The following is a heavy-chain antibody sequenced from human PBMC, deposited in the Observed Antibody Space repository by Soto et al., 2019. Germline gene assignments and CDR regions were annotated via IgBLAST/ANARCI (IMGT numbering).Heavy chain of an antibody. D-gene: IGHD2-15*01. J-gene: IGHJ5*02. Sequence: ASVKVSCKASGYTFTGYYMHWVRQAPGQGLEWMGWINPNSGGTNYAQKFQGWVTMTRDTSISTAYMELSRLRSDDTAVYYCARGGYCSGGSCYNWFDPWGQGTLVTSPQ. CDR1: GYTFTGYY. CDR2: INPNSGGT. CDR3: ARGGYCSGGSCYNWFDP. V-gene: IGHV1-2*04.